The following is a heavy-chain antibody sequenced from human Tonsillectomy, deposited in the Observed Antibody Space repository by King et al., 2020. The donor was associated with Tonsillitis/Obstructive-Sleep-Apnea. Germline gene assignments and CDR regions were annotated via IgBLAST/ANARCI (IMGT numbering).Heavy chain of an antibody. D-gene: IGHD6-13*01. CDR2: INPNSGGT. J-gene: IGHJ5*02. CDR1: GYTFTGYY. V-gene: IGHV1-2*02. CDR3: AREYSSSSGGFDP. Sequence: VQLVESGAEVKKPGASVKVSCKASGYTFTGYYMHWVRQAPGQGLEWMAWINPNSGGTNYAQKFQGRVTMTRDTSISTAYMELSRLRSDDTAVYYCAREYSSSSGGFDPWGQGTLVTVSS.